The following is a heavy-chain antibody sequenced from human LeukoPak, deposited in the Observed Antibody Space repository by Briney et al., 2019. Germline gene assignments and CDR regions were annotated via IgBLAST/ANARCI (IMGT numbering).Heavy chain of an antibody. D-gene: IGHD3-3*01. J-gene: IGHJ4*02. Sequence: AGGSLRLSCTASGFSFSSYGMHWVRQAPGKGLEWVAVIWYNGSIKYNADSVKGRFTISRDNSRNILFLQMTSLRAEDTAVYFCVKDSMSIPIFGVVNWGQGTLVTVSS. CDR2: IWYNGSIK. V-gene: IGHV3-33*06. CDR1: GFSFSSYG. CDR3: VKDSMSIPIFGVVN.